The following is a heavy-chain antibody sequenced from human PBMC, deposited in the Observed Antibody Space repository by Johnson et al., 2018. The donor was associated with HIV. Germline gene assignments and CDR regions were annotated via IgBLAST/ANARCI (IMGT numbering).Heavy chain of an antibody. CDR3: ARPWGGSSSDAFDI. CDR1: GFTFSTYA. V-gene: IGHV3-30*04. Sequence: QVQLVESGGGVVQPGRSLRLSCAASGFTFSTYALHWVRQAPGKGLEWVAVISYDGSNKYYADSVKGRFTISRDNSKNTLYLQMGSLRPDGRAVYYCARPWGGSSSDAFDIWGQGTMVTVSS. CDR2: ISYDGSNK. J-gene: IGHJ3*02. D-gene: IGHD1-26*01.